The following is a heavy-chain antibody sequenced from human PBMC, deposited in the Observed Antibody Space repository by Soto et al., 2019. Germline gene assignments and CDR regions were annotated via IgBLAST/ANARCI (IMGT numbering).Heavy chain of an antibody. D-gene: IGHD1-26*01. CDR1: GFTFSSYA. CDR3: AKSPARGGWDNWFDP. V-gene: IGHV3-23*01. J-gene: IGHJ5*02. CDR2: ITGGADST. Sequence: EVQLLESGGDLVQPGGSLRLSCAASGFTFSSYAMTWVRQAPGKGLEWVSTITGGADSTYYAGSVKGRFTISRDNSKNTPFLQMNGLRAEDTAVYYCAKSPARGGWDNWFDPWGQGTLFSVSS.